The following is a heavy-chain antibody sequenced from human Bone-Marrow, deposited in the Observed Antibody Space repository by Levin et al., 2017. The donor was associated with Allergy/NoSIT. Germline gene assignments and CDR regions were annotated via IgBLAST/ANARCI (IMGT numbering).Heavy chain of an antibody. D-gene: IGHD6-19*01. CDR2: IKQDGSDI. CDR1: GITFSSCW. V-gene: IGHV3-7*01. J-gene: IGHJ4*02. Sequence: PGGSLRLSCVVSGITFSSCWMTWVRQAPGKGLEWVANIKQDGSDIKYADSVKGRFTISRDNAKNVLYLQMDNLRAEETGVYYCARGAGWLFEQCGQGTRVTVSS. CDR3: ARGAGWLFEQ.